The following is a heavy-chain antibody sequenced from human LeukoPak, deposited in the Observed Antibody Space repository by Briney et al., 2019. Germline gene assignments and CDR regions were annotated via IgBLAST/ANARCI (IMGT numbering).Heavy chain of an antibody. V-gene: IGHV3-11*04. CDR2: ITSGGTTI. J-gene: IGHJ4*02. CDR3: ARDYGDYAFDS. Sequence: PGGSLRLSCAASGFTFSVYRMTWIRQAPGKELEWVSYITSGGTTIFYADSVKGRFTISRDNAKNSLFLQMDSLRADDTAVYYCARDYGDYAFDSWGQGTLVTVSS. D-gene: IGHD4-17*01. CDR1: GFTFSVYR.